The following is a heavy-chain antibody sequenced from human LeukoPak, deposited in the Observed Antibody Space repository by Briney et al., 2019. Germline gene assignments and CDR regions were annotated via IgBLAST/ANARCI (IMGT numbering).Heavy chain of an antibody. Sequence: GGSLRLSCTVSGFTVSSNSMSWVRQAPGKGLEWVSFIYSDNTHYSDSVKGRFTISRDNSKNTLYLQMNSLRAEDTAVYYCARRSGIAVAGAFDYWGQGTLVTVSS. D-gene: IGHD6-19*01. J-gene: IGHJ4*02. CDR1: GFTVSSNS. CDR2: IYSDNT. CDR3: ARRSGIAVAGAFDY. V-gene: IGHV3-53*01.